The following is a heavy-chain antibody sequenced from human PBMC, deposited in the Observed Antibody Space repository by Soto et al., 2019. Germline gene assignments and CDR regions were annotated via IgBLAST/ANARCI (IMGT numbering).Heavy chain of an antibody. V-gene: IGHV4-31*03. CDR1: GGSISSGGYY. CDR2: IYYSGST. J-gene: IGHJ6*02. Sequence: SETLSLTCTVSGGSISSGGYYWSWIRQHPGKGLEWIGYIYYSGSTYYNPSLKSRVTISVDTSKNQSSLKLSSVTAADTAVYYCARAEGSSGMLNHWGQGTTVTVSS. CDR3: ARAEGSSGMLNH. D-gene: IGHD6-6*01.